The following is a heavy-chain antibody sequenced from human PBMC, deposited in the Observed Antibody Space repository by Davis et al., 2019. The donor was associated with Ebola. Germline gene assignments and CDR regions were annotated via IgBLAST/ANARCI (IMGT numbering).Heavy chain of an antibody. D-gene: IGHD1-26*01. CDR1: AGSLNGYY. CDR3: AKGVTGSPRRALDS. V-gene: IGHV4-59*01. Sequence: MPAGSLTLSCSLSAGSLNGYYWSWVRQPPGKGLEWLGYMYYSGSTNYNPSLMSRATFSMDTSNNHFSLRLKSVVDADTAVYFCAKGVTGSPRRALDSWGPGTLVIVSS. J-gene: IGHJ4*02. CDR2: MYYSGST.